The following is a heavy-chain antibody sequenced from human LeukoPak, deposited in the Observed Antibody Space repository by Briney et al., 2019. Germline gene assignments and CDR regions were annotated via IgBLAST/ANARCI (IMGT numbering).Heavy chain of an antibody. CDR3: ARDLGYYDTATPTWYFDL. CDR1: GGTFSSYA. CDR2: IIPIFGTA. Sequence: SVKVSCKASGGTFSSYAISWVRQAPGQGLEWMGGIIPIFGTANYAQKFQGRVTITADESTSTAYMELSSLRSEDTAVYYCARDLGYYDTATPTWYFDLWGRGTLVTVSS. D-gene: IGHD3-9*01. J-gene: IGHJ2*01. V-gene: IGHV1-69*01.